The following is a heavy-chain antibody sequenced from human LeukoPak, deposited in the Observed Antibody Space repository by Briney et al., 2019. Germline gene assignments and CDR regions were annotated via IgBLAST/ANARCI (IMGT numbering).Heavy chain of an antibody. V-gene: IGHV4-30-4*01. CDR3: ARTSYYYDSSGYYPGWFDP. Sequence: SETLSLTCTVSGGSISSGDYYWSWIRQPPGKGLEWIGYIYYSGSTYYNPSLKSRVTISVDTSKNQFSLKLSSVTAADTAVYYCARTSYYYDSSGYYPGWFDPWGQGTLVTVSS. CDR1: GGSISSGDYY. CDR2: IYYSGST. J-gene: IGHJ5*02. D-gene: IGHD3-22*01.